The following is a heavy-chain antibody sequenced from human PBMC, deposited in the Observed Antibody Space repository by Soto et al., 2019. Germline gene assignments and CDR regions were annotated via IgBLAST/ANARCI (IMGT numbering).Heavy chain of an antibody. CDR2: ISGSGGST. Sequence: PGGSLRLSCAASGFTFSSYAMSWVRQAPGKGLEWVSAISGSGGSTYYADSVKGRFTISRDNSKNTLYLQMNSLRAEDTAVYYCAKDQTLYCSSTSCYSFDYWGQGTLVTVSS. D-gene: IGHD2-2*01. J-gene: IGHJ4*02. V-gene: IGHV3-23*01. CDR1: GFTFSSYA. CDR3: AKDQTLYCSSTSCYSFDY.